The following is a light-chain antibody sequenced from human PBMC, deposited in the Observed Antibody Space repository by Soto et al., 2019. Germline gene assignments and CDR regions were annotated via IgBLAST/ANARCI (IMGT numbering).Light chain of an antibody. J-gene: IGLJ3*02. V-gene: IGLV2-14*03. CDR1: SSDLGAYKY. CDR3: TSYTGSTTVV. Sequence: QSALTQPASVSGSPAQSITISCTGTSSDLGAYKYVSWYQQHPGKAPKLMIYDVSNRPSGASSRFSGSKSGNTASLTISGLQPEDEAEYYCTSYTGSTTVVFGGGTKLTVL. CDR2: DVS.